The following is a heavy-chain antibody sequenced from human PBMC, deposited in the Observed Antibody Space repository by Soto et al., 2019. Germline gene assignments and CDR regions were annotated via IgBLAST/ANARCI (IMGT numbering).Heavy chain of an antibody. J-gene: IGHJ5*02. D-gene: IGHD6-13*01. CDR2: IYHSGST. CDR1: GGSISSGGYS. Sequence: QLQLQESGSGLVKPSQTLSLTCAVSGGSISSGGYSWSWIRQPPGKGLEWIGYIYHSGSTYYNPSLKSRVTISVDRSKNQFSLKLSSVTAADTAVYYCARVSGSWSKDHWFDPWGQGTLVTVSS. V-gene: IGHV4-30-2*01. CDR3: ARVSGSWSKDHWFDP.